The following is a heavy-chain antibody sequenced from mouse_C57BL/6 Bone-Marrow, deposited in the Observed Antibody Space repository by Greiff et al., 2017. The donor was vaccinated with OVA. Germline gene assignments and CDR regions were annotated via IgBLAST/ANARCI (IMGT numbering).Heavy chain of an antibody. CDR2: ILPGSGST. Sequence: QVQLKQSGAELMKPGASVKLSCKATGYTFTGYWIEWVKQRPGHGLEWIGEILPGSGSTNYNEKFKGKATFTADTSSNTAYMQLSSLTTEDSAIYYCARGDYYGSSSFYAMDYWGQGTSVTVSS. D-gene: IGHD1-1*01. CDR1: GYTFTGYW. J-gene: IGHJ4*01. V-gene: IGHV1-9*01. CDR3: ARGDYYGSSSFYAMDY.